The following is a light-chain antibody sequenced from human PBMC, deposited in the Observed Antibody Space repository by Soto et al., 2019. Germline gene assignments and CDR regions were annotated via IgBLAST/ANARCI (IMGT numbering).Light chain of an antibody. CDR3: QQRGNWPLT. CDR2: DAS. Sequence: EIVLTQSPATLSLSPGERATLSCRASQSVSTYLAWYQQKPGQAPRLLIYDASNRAAGIPARLSGSGSGTAFTLTISGLEPEDFAVYYCQQRGNWPLTFGGGTKVEIK. CDR1: QSVSTY. J-gene: IGKJ4*01. V-gene: IGKV3-11*01.